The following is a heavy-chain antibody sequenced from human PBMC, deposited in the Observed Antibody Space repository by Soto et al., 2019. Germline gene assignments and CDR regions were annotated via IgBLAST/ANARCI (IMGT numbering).Heavy chain of an antibody. CDR1: GFSFSSSD. Sequence: DVQLVESGGGLVEPGGSLRLSCAAAGFSFSSSDRTWVRQGPGRGLEYVSSINYSGLYMFYAEPAKVRFTISRDNAKNLVYLWMNGRRPEDTAVYWCARKSNSYISGSDYYYHWGQGTLVTVSS. CDR3: ARKSNSYISGSDYYYH. CDR2: INYSGLYM. V-gene: IGHV3-21*06. J-gene: IGHJ4*02. D-gene: IGHD3-22*01.